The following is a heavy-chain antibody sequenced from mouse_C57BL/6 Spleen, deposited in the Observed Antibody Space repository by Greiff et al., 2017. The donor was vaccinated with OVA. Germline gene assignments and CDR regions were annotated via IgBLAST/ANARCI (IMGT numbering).Heavy chain of an antibody. CDR1: GYSFTGYY. Sequence: EVKLVESGPELVKPGASVKISCKASGYSFTGYYMNWVKQSPEKSLEWIGEINPSTGGTTYNQKFKAKATLTVDKSSSTAYMQLKSLTSEDSAVYYCARYYGSRYYFDYWGQGTTLTVSS. J-gene: IGHJ2*01. V-gene: IGHV1-42*01. CDR3: ARYYGSRYYFDY. D-gene: IGHD1-1*01. CDR2: INPSTGGT.